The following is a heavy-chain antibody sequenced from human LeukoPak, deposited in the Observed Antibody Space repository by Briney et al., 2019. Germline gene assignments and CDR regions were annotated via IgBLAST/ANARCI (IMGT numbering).Heavy chain of an antibody. CDR1: GVSISSGPYY. V-gene: IGHV4-31*03. CDR2: ITYSGNT. J-gene: IGHJ4*02. CDR3: ARVKRRDAICGGDCHTYFDY. Sequence: SQTLSLTCTVSGVSISSGPYYWIWIRQHPGKGLEWIGYITYSGNTYYYPALNSRVTVSLDTSKTQFSLKLSSVTAADTAVYYCARVKRRDAICGGDCHTYFDYWGQGTLVTVSS. D-gene: IGHD2-21*02.